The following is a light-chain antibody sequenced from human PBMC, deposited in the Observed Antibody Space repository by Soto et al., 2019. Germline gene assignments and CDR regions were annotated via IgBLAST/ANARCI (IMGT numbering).Light chain of an antibody. CDR3: LQDYSYPWT. V-gene: IGKV1-6*01. Sequence: AIQMTQSPSSLSASVGDRVTITCRASQGIRSDLGWYQQKPGKAPKLLIYASSRLQSGVPSRFSGSGGGTDFTLIISSLQPEDFATYYCLQDYSYPWTFGQGTKVEIK. J-gene: IGKJ1*01. CDR2: ASS. CDR1: QGIRSD.